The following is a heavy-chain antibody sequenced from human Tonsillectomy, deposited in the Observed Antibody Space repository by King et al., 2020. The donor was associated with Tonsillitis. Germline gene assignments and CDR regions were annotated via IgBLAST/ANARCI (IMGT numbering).Heavy chain of an antibody. CDR2: IYHSGGI. D-gene: IGHD2-15*01. CDR3: ARVWWGYCSGGSCYFFDY. V-gene: IGHV4-61*01. CDR1: GGSVSSGSYF. Sequence: QLQESGPGLVKPSETLSLTCTVSGGSVSSGSYFWSWIRQPPGKGLEWIGYIYHSGGISYNPSHKSRVSISIDTSNNQFSLNLTSVTAADTAVYYCARVWWGYCSGGSCYFFDYWGQGTLVTVSS. J-gene: IGHJ4*02.